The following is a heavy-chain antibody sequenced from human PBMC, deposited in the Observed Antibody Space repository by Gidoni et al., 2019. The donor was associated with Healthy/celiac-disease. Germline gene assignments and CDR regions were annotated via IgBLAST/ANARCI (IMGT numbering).Heavy chain of an antibody. J-gene: IGHJ6*02. D-gene: IGHD3-10*01. CDR3: ARDFGGITMVRGVSYGMDV. CDR1: GFTFSSYG. CDR2: IWYDGSNK. V-gene: IGHV3-33*01. Sequence: QVQLVESGGGVVQPGRSLRLSCAASGFTFSSYGMHWVRQAPGKGLEWVAVIWYDGSNKYYADSVKGRFTISRDNSKNTLYLQMNSLRAEDTAVYYCARDFGGITMVRGVSYGMDVWGQGTTVTVSS.